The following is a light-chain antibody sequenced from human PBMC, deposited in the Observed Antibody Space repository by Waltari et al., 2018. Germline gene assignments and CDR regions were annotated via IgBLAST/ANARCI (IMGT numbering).Light chain of an antibody. Sequence: EIVLTQSPATLSLSPGERATLSCRASQSISSYLAWYQQKPGQAPSLLIFDASNRATGISARFSGSGSGTDFTLTINSLEPEDFAVYYCQQRSNWPATFGQGTKLEMK. V-gene: IGKV3-11*01. CDR3: QQRSNWPAT. CDR2: DAS. J-gene: IGKJ2*01. CDR1: QSISSY.